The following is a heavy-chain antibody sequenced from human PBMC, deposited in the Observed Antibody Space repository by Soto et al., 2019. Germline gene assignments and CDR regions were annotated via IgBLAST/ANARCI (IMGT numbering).Heavy chain of an antibody. J-gene: IGHJ6*02. CDR1: GGNRYT. CDR2: IIPMFGIA. Sequence: QVQLVQSGAEVKKPGSSVKVSCKGSGGNRYTITWVRQAPGQGLEWMGRIIPMFGIATYAQNFQGRVTISADKSTRTAYMELSSLRSEDTAVYYCARDSGLSDVVPAAISAMDVWGQGTTVTVSS. D-gene: IGHD2-2*01. CDR3: ARDSGLSDVVPAAISAMDV. V-gene: IGHV1-69*08.